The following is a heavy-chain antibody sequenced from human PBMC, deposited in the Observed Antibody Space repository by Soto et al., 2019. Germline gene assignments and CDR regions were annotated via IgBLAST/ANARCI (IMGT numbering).Heavy chain of an antibody. D-gene: IGHD6-13*01. V-gene: IGHV4-34*01. CDR2: INHSGST. CDR3: ARIGAAAGMYYYYYGMDV. J-gene: IGHJ6*02. Sequence: SETLSPTCAVYGGSFSGYYWSWIRQPPGKGLEWIGEINHSGSTNYNPSLKSRVTISVDTSKNQFSLKLSSVTAADTAVYYCARIGAAAGMYYYYYGMDVWGQGTTVTVSS. CDR1: GGSFSGYY.